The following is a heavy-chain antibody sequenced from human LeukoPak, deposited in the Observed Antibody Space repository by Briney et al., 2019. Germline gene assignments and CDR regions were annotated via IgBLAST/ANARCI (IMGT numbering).Heavy chain of an antibody. CDR2: MNPSGGRT. D-gene: IGHD3-10*01. CDR3: ARGPGSGSYYVWFDP. V-gene: IGHV1-46*01. J-gene: IGHJ5*02. Sequence: ASVKVSCKASVYTFTSYYMHCVRQAPRQGLEWMGIMNPSGGRTSYAQKLQGRVTVTRDMSTSRVHGAVSTLRSEDTAVFYWARGPGSGSYYVWFDPWGEGILVTVSS. CDR1: VYTFTSYY.